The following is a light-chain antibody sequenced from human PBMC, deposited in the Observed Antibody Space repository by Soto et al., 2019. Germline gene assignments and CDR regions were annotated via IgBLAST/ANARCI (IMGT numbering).Light chain of an antibody. CDR3: QQYNRYSLT. Sequence: DIQMTQSPSTLSASVGDRVTITCRASQSISSWLAWYQQKPGKAPKLLFYDASSLESGVPSRFSGSGSDTEFTLTINNLQPDDFATYHCQQYNRYSLTFGGGTKVEIK. CDR1: QSISSW. V-gene: IGKV1-5*01. CDR2: DAS. J-gene: IGKJ4*01.